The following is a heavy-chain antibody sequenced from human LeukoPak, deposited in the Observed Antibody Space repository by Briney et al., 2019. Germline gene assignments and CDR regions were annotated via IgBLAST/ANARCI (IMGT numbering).Heavy chain of an antibody. CDR3: ARGRYDSSGYSYYFDY. J-gene: IGHJ4*02. CDR2: IYSGGST. V-gene: IGHV3-66*01. CDR1: GFTVSSNY. D-gene: IGHD3-22*01. Sequence: GGSLRLSCAAYGFTVSSNYMSWVRQAPGKGLEWVSVIYSGGSTYYADSVKGRFTISRDNSKNTLYLQMNSLRAEDTAVYYCARGRYDSSGYSYYFDYWGQGTLVTVSS.